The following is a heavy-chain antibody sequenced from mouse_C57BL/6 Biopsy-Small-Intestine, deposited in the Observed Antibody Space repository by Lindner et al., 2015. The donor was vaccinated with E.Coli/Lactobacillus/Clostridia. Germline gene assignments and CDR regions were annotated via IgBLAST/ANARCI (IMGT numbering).Heavy chain of an antibody. CDR2: IYPGDGDT. CDR1: GYAFSSYW. J-gene: IGHJ2*01. V-gene: IGHV1-80*01. CDR3: ARGERGDFDY. Sequence: VQLQESGAELVKPGASVKISCKASGYAFSSYWMNWVKQRPGKGLEWIGQIYPGDGDTDYNGNFKGKATLTADKSSSTAYMQLSSLTSEDSAVYFCARGERGDFDYWGQGITLTVSS.